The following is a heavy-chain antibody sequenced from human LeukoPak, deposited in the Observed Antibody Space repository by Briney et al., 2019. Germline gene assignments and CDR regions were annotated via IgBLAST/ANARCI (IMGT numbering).Heavy chain of an antibody. CDR3: ARGQAAYYYDSSGFDY. J-gene: IGHJ4*02. CDR1: GGSFSGYY. D-gene: IGHD3-22*01. CDR2: INHSGST. V-gene: IGHV4-34*01. Sequence: NSSETPSLTCAVYGGSFSGYYWSWIRQPPGKGLEWIGEINHSGSTNYNPSLKSRVTISVDTSKNQFSLKLSSVTAADTAVYYCARGQAAYYYDSSGFDYWGQGTLVTVSS.